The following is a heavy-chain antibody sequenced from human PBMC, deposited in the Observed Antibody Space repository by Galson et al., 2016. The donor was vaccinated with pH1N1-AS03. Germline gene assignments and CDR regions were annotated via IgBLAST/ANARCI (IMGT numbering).Heavy chain of an antibody. D-gene: IGHD1-26*01. CDR2: TYYRSKWYKWYN. Sequence: CAISGDSVSSNTAAWNWIRQSPSRGPEWLGRTYYRSKWYKWYNDYAVSVESRITINPDTSKNQFSLQLNSVTPEDTAVYYCARDHLGAGPAVDYWGQGTLVTVSS. CDR3: ARDHLGAGPAVDY. J-gene: IGHJ4*02. CDR1: GDSVSSNTAA. V-gene: IGHV6-1*01.